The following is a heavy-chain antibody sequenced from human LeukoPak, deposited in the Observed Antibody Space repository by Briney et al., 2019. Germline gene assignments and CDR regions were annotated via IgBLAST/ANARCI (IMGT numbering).Heavy chain of an antibody. Sequence: KASETLSLTCTVSGGSISSYYWNWIRQPPGKGLEWIGYIYYSGSTNYSPSLKSRVTISVDTSKNQFSLKLSSVTAADTAVYYCASLPYCSNGVCFTHYFFDYWGQGTLVAVSS. D-gene: IGHD2-8*01. J-gene: IGHJ4*02. V-gene: IGHV4-59*08. CDR2: IYYSGST. CDR3: ASLPYCSNGVCFTHYFFDY. CDR1: GGSISSYY.